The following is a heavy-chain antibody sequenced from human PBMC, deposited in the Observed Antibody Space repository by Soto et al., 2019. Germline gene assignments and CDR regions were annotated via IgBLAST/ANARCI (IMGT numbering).Heavy chain of an antibody. CDR1: GGSVSSGSYY. CDR2: IYYSGST. CDR3: ARALYYGYYYYGMDV. V-gene: IGHV4-61*01. J-gene: IGHJ6*02. D-gene: IGHD3-22*01. Sequence: SETLSLTCTVSGGSVSSGSYYWSWIRQPPGKGLEWIGYIYYSGSTNYNPSLKSRVTISVDTSKNQFSLKLSSVTAADTAVYYCARALYYGYYYYGMDVWGQGTTVTVSS.